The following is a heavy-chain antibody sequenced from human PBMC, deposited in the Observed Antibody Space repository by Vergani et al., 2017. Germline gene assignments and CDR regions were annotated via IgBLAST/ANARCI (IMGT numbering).Heavy chain of an antibody. J-gene: IGHJ6*02. CDR3: ASNQLRFGFYYYYGMDV. Sequence: QVQLVQSGAEVKKPGSSVKVSCKASGGTFSSYAISWVRQAPGQGLEWMGRSIPILGTANYAQKFQGRVTITADESTSTAYMELSSLRSDDTAVYYCASNQLRFGFYYYYGMDVWGQGTTVTVSS. CDR1: GGTFSSYA. CDR2: SIPILGTA. D-gene: IGHD2-2*01. V-gene: IGHV1-69*11.